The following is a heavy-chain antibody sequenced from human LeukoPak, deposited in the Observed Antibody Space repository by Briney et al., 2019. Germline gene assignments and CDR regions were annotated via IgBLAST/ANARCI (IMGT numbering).Heavy chain of an antibody. V-gene: IGHV3-23*01. CDR2: ISGSGGST. CDR3: AKDRSSGWYYFDY. J-gene: IGHJ4*02. CDR1: GFTFSSYA. D-gene: IGHD6-19*01. Sequence: GGSLRLSCAASGFTFSSYAMSWVRQAPGKGLEWVSAISGSGGSTYYADSVKGRFTISRDNSKNALYLQMNSLRAEDTAVYYCAKDRSSGWYYFDYWGQGTLVTVSS.